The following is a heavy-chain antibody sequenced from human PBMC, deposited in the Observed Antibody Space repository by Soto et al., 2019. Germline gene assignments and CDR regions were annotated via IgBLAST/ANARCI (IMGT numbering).Heavy chain of an antibody. CDR1: GGSISSYY. CDR2: IYYSGST. Sequence: SETLSLTCTVSGGSISSYYWSWIRQPPGKGLEWIGYIYYSGSTNYNPSLKSRVTISVDTSKNQFSLKLSSVTAADTAVYYCAREIPKYSYGEGTFDYWCQGTLVTVSS. V-gene: IGHV4-59*01. CDR3: AREIPKYSYGEGTFDY. D-gene: IGHD5-18*01. J-gene: IGHJ4*02.